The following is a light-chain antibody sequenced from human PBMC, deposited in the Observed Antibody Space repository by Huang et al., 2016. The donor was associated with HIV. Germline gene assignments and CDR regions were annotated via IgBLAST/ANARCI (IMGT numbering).Light chain of an antibody. CDR2: AAS. J-gene: IGKJ3*01. CDR1: QDINNY. Sequence: IQLTQFPSSLSASIGDRVTITCRASQDINNYLAWYQQKPGKAPKLLIYAASTLQTGVPSRFSGIGSGTVFLLNINNLQPEDFATYYCQQLNSFSFGPGTKVD. CDR3: QQLNSFS. V-gene: IGKV1-9*01.